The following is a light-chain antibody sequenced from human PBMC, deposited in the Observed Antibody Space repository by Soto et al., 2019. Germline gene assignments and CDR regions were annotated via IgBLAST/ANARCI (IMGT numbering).Light chain of an antibody. J-gene: IGKJ5*01. CDR1: QSISSY. V-gene: IGKV1-39*01. Sequence: DIQINKPPSSLSASVLDIFTITFRASQSISSYLNWYQQKPGKAPKLLIYAASSLQSGVPSRFSGSGSGTDFTLTISSLQSEDFAVYYCQQYNNWPPTFGQGTRLAIK. CDR2: AAS. CDR3: QQYNNWPPT.